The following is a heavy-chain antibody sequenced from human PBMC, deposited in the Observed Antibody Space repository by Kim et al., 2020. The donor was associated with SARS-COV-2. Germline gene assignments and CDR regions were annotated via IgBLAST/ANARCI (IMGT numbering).Heavy chain of an antibody. CDR3: AKSGYSSSWDWAGSPYFDI. D-gene: IGHD6-13*01. Sequence: GGSLRLSCAASGFTFSSYEMNWVRQAPGKGLEWVSYISSSGSTIYYADSVKGRFTISRDNAKNSLYLQMNSLRAEDTAVYYCAKSGYSSSWDWAGSPYFDIWGQGTMVTVSS. V-gene: IGHV3-48*03. J-gene: IGHJ3*02. CDR2: ISSSGSTI. CDR1: GFTFSSYE.